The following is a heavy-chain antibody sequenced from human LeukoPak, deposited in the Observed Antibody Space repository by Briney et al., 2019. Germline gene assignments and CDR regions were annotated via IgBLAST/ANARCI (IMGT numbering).Heavy chain of an antibody. CDR2: IDPSDSYT. J-gene: IGHJ4*02. D-gene: IGHD6-13*01. Sequence: GESLKISCKGSGYSFTSYWISWVRQMPGKGLEWMGRIDPSDSYTNYSPSFQGHVTISADKSISTAYLQWSSLKASDTAMYYCARLLGSSSSSWASFDYWGQGTLVTVSS. CDR3: ARLLGSSSSSWASFDY. CDR1: GYSFTSYW. V-gene: IGHV5-10-1*01.